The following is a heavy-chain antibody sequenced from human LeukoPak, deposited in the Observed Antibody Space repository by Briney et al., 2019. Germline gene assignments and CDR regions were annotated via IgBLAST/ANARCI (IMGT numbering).Heavy chain of an antibody. CDR1: GFTFSGAA. CDR3: TRAGSLLWSAALGYYYYGMDV. V-gene: IGHV3-73*01. J-gene: IGHJ6*02. Sequence: GGSLRLAWAASGFTFSGAAMHWVRQASGEGLEWVGRIRSKANSYATAYAGAVKGRFTISRDDSKNTAYLQMDSLKTDDTAVYYCTRAGSLLWSAALGYYYYGMDVWGQGTTVTVSS. CDR2: IRSKANSYAT. D-gene: IGHD3-10*01.